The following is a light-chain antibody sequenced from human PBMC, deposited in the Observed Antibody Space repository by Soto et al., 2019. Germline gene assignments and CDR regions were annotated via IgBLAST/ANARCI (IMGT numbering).Light chain of an antibody. V-gene: IGKV3-11*01. CDR1: QSVSSY. J-gene: IGKJ5*01. CDR2: DAS. CDR3: QQRSNWPPRIT. Sequence: EIVLTQSPATLSLSPGERANLSCRASQSVSSYLAWYQQKPGQAPRLLIYDASNRATGIPARFSGSGSGTDFTLTISSLEPEDFAVYYCQQRSNWPPRITCGQGTRLEIK.